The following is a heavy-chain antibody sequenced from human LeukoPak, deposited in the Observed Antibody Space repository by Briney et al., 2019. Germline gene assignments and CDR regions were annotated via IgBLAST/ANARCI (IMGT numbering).Heavy chain of an antibody. Sequence: GGSLRLSCAASGFTFSSYDMSWVRQAPGKGLEWVSSISGSGGSTYYADSVKGRFTISRGNSKNTLYLQMNSLRAEDTAVYYCAKAFSPADRSSWYLGFDYWGQGTLVTVSS. J-gene: IGHJ4*02. CDR2: ISGSGGST. CDR3: AKAFSPADRSSWYLGFDY. V-gene: IGHV3-23*01. D-gene: IGHD6-13*01. CDR1: GFTFSSYD.